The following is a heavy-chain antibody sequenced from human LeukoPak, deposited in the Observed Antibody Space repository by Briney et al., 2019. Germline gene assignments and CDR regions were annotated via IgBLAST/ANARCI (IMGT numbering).Heavy chain of an antibody. J-gene: IGHJ4*02. CDR2: IYYSGST. V-gene: IGHV4-59*01. CDR1: GGSISSYY. CDR3: ARSVTYSSGWFDY. Sequence: SETLSLTCTVSGGSISSYYWSWIRQPPGRGLEWIGYIYYSGSTNYNPSLKGRVTISVDTSKNQFYLKLSSVTAADTAVYYCARSVTYSSGWFDYWGQGTLVTVSS. D-gene: IGHD6-19*01.